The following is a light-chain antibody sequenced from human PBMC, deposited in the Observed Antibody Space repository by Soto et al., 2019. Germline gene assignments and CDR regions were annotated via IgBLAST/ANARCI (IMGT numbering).Light chain of an antibody. J-gene: IGKJ2*01. CDR3: QQYGRSLYT. Sequence: EIVLTQSPGTLSLSPGERATLSCRASQSVSSNYLAWYQQKPGQAPRLLIYGASSRATGIPDRFSGSGSGTDFTLTISRLEPEDFAVSYCQQYGRSLYTFGQGTKLEIK. CDR1: QSVSSNY. V-gene: IGKV3-20*01. CDR2: GAS.